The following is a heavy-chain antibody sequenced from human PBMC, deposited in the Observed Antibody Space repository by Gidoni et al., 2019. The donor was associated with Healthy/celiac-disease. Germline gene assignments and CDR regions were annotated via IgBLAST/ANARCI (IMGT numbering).Heavy chain of an antibody. V-gene: IGHV4-30-2*01. CDR2: IYHSGST. J-gene: IGHJ4*02. D-gene: IGHD3-22*01. Sequence: QLQLQESGSGLVKPSQTLSLTCAVSGGSISSGGYFWSWIRQPPGKGLAWIGYIYHSGSTYYNPSLKSRVTISVDRSKNQFSLKLSSVTAADTAVYYCARGSGYYYPFFDYWGQGTLVTVSS. CDR1: GGSISSGGYF. CDR3: ARGSGYYYPFFDY.